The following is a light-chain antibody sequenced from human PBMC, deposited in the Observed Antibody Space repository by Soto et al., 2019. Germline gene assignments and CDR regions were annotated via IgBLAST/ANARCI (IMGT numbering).Light chain of an antibody. CDR2: GAS. CDR3: QQYGSSPLT. J-gene: IGKJ4*01. CDR1: HSVSSS. V-gene: IGKV3-15*01. Sequence: EIGMTQSASTLSGSPGERATLFWRASHSVSSSLAWYQQKPGQAPRLLIHGASTRATGIPARFSGSGSGTEFTLTISSLQSEDFAVYYCQQYGSSPLTFGGGTKVDIK.